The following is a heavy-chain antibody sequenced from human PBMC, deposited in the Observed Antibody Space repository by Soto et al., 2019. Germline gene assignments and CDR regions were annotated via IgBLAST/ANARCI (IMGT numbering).Heavy chain of an antibody. CDR1: GFSLSTSGVG. V-gene: IGHV2-5*02. J-gene: IGHJ6*02. D-gene: IGHD5-18*01. CDR2: IYWDDDK. CDR3: AHRTIQVYGMDV. Sequence: QITLKESGPTLVKPTQTLTLTCTFSGFSLSTSGVGVGWIRQPPGKALEWLALIYWDDDKRYSPSLRSRLTIPKDTSKTQVVLTMTNMDPVDTATYYCAHRTIQVYGMDVWGQGTTVTVSS.